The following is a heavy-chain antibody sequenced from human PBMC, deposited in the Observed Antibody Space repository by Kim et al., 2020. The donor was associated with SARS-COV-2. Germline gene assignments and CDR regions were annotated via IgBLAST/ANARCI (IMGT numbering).Heavy chain of an antibody. V-gene: IGHV4-31*03. J-gene: IGHJ4*02. CDR1: GGSISSGGYY. CDR2: IYYSGST. CDR3: AREVTMVRGLFDY. D-gene: IGHD3-10*01. Sequence: SETLSLTCTVSGGSISSGGYYWSWIRQHPGKGLEWIGYIYYSGSTYYNPSLKSRVTISVDTSKNQFSLKLSSVTAADTAVYYCAREVTMVRGLFDYWGQGTLVTVSS.